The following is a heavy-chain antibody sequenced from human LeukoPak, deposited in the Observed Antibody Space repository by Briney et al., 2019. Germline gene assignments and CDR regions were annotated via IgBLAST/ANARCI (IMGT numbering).Heavy chain of an antibody. CDR3: ARVAAPKTTVGAFDI. J-gene: IGHJ3*02. Sequence: PSETLSLTCTVSGGSISSGDYYWSWIRQPPGKGLEWIGYIYYSGSTYYNPSLKSRVTISVDTSKNQFSLKLSSVTAADTAVYYCARVAAPKTTVGAFDIWGQGTMVTVSS. D-gene: IGHD4-17*01. CDR1: GGSISSGDYY. CDR2: IYYSGST. V-gene: IGHV4-30-4*02.